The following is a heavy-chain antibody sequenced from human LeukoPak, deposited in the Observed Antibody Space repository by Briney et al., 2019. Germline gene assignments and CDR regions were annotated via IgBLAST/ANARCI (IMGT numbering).Heavy chain of an antibody. D-gene: IGHD3-3*01. J-gene: IGHJ6*03. CDR3: ARGGYYDFWSGYYLGFDYYYYMDV. CDR2: INHSGST. V-gene: IGHV4-34*01. CDR1: GGSFSGYY. Sequence: PSETLSLTCAVYGGSFSGYYWSWIRQPPGKGLEWIGEINHSGSTNYNPSLKSRVTISVDTSKNQFSLKLSSVTAADTAVYYCARGGYYDFWSGYYLGFDYYYYMDVWGKGTTVTVSS.